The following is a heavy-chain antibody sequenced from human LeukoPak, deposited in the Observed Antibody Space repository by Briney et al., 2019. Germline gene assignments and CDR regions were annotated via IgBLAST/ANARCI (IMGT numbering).Heavy chain of an antibody. J-gene: IGHJ4*02. CDR3: AKFEYGDLEEFDY. V-gene: IGHV3-23*01. Sequence: PAGGSLRLSCVASGFTFSNYDMNWVRQAPGKGLEWVSFISSSSSYIYYADSVKGRFTISRDNSKNTLYLQMNSLRAEDTAVYYCAKFEYGDLEEFDYWGQGTLVTVSS. D-gene: IGHD4-17*01. CDR1: GFTFSNYD. CDR2: ISSSSSYI.